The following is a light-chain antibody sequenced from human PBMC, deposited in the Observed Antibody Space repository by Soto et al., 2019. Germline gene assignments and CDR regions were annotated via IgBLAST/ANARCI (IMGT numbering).Light chain of an antibody. V-gene: IGKV3-15*01. CDR2: DAS. Sequence: EIVMTQSPATLSVSPGERATLSCRASQSVNTKLAWYQQKPGQAPRLLIYDASTRATGIPARFSGSGSGTEFTLTVSSLQSEDFAVYYCQQYNKWPPITFGQGTRLEIK. J-gene: IGKJ5*01. CDR1: QSVNTK. CDR3: QQYNKWPPIT.